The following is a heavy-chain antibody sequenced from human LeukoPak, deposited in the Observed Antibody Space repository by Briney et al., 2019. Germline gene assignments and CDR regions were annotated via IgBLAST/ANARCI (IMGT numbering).Heavy chain of an antibody. Sequence: SSVTVSCMASGYTFTDYYMHWVRQAPGQGLDWMGWIITSFGRTNYAQKFQGRVTITADESTSTAYMELSSLRSEDTAVYYCARDGYSYGNVDYWGQGTLVTVSS. CDR1: GYTFTDYY. D-gene: IGHD5-18*01. V-gene: IGHV1-69*13. CDR2: IITSFGRT. J-gene: IGHJ4*02. CDR3: ARDGYSYGNVDY.